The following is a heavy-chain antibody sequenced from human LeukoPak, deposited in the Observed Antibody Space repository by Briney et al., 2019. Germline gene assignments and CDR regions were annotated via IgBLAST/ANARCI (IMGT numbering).Heavy chain of an antibody. CDR2: INPNSGGT. J-gene: IGHJ5*02. Sequence: GASVKVSCKASGYTFTGYYMHWVRQAPGQGLEWMGWINPNSGGTNYAQKFQGRVTMTRDTSISTAYMELSRLRSDGTAVYYCARGMGKLAARRLPLEGTNWFDPWGQGTLVTVPS. D-gene: IGHD6-6*01. V-gene: IGHV1-2*02. CDR1: GYTFTGYY. CDR3: ARGMGKLAARRLPLEGTNWFDP.